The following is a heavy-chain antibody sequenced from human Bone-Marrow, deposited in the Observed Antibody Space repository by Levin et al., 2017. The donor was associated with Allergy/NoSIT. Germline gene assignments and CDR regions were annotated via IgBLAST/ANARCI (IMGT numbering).Heavy chain of an antibody. Sequence: GGSLRLSCAASGFSFSFFDMHWVRQPTGKGLEWVSAIGTSGDTYYSGSVKGRFTISRENAKNSMFLQMNSLRAGDTATYYCARVGAADYYDYWGQGILVTVSS. D-gene: IGHD3-9*01. CDR2: IGTSGDT. CDR1: GFSFSFFD. J-gene: IGHJ4*02. V-gene: IGHV3-13*01. CDR3: ARVGAADYYDY.